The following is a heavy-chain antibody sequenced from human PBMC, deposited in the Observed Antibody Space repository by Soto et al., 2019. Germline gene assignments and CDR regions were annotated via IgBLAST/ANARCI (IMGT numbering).Heavy chain of an antibody. V-gene: IGHV4-4*07. Sequence: PSETLFLTCTVSGGSISSYYWSWIRQPAGKGLEWIGRIYTSGSTNYNPSLKSRVTMSVDTSKNQFSLKLSSMTAADTAVYYCARGLRYSGMDVWGQGTTVTVSS. CDR2: IYTSGST. CDR3: ARGLRYSGMDV. CDR1: GGSISSYY. J-gene: IGHJ6*02.